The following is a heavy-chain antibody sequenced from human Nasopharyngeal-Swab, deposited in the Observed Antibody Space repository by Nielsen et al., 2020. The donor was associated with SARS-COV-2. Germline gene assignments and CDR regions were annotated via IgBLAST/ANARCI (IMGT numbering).Heavy chain of an antibody. CDR3: ARHEHGSGSLDY. V-gene: IGHV1-3*01. J-gene: IGHJ4*02. CDR2: IDAGKGDA. D-gene: IGHD3-10*01. Sequence: GRQAPGQRLEWMGWIDAGKGDAHYSQKFQGRVTLTRDTSATTAYMEVSSLTSEDTAIYYCARHEHGSGSLDYWGQGTLVTVSS.